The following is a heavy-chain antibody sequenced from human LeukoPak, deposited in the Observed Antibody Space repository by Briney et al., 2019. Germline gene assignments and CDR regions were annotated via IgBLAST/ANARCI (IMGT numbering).Heavy chain of an antibody. CDR1: GFTFSSYW. V-gene: IGHV3-7*03. J-gene: IGHJ4*02. CDR2: IKQDGSEK. CDR3: ARGAGYNYPYYFDY. D-gene: IGHD5-24*01. Sequence: GGSLRLSCAASGFTFSSYWTSWVRQAPGKGLEWVANIKQDGSEKYYVDSVKGRFTISRDNAKNSLYLQMNSLRAEDTAVYYCARGAGYNYPYYFDYWGQGTLVTVSS.